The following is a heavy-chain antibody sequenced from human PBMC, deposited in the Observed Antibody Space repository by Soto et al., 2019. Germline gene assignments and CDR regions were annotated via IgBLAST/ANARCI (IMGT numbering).Heavy chain of an antibody. CDR2: ISARGGGP. V-gene: IGHV3-23*01. CDR3: AKRLEGPSGYYSEDY. CDR1: GFTFRNYD. Sequence: EVQLLESGGGLVQPGGSLRLSCAASGFTFRNYDMSWVRQAPGKGLEWVSAISARGGGPYYTESVRGRFTISRDNSKNTLYLQMNSLRVDDTAVYYCAKRLEGPSGYYSEDYWGQGTLVTVSS. D-gene: IGHD3-9*01. J-gene: IGHJ4*02.